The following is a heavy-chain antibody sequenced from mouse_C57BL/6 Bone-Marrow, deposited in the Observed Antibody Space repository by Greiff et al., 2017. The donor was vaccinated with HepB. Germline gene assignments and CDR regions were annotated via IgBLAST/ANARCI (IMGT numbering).Heavy chain of an antibody. Sequence: VQLQQPGAELVRPGSSVKLSCKASGYTFTSYWMDWVKQRPGQGLEWIGNIYPSDSETHYNQKFKNKATLTVDKSSSTAYMQLSSLTSEDSAVYYCARGDYGSSYRFDYWGQGTTLTVSS. CDR2: IYPSDSET. V-gene: IGHV1-61*01. D-gene: IGHD1-1*01. J-gene: IGHJ2*01. CDR1: GYTFTSYW. CDR3: ARGDYGSSYRFDY.